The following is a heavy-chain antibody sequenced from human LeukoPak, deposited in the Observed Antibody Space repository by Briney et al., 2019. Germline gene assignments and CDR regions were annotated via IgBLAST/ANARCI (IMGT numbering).Heavy chain of an antibody. CDR3: ARQPGAYYFDS. D-gene: IGHD7-27*01. CDR1: GGSISSNSYY. Sequence: SGTLSLTCTVSGGSISSNSYYWGWIRQSPGMGLECIGSIYYSGSTYYNPSLKSRVTISVDTSKNQFSLKLSSVAAADTAVYFCARQPGAYYFDSWGQGTLVTVSS. CDR2: IYYSGST. J-gene: IGHJ4*02. V-gene: IGHV4-39*01.